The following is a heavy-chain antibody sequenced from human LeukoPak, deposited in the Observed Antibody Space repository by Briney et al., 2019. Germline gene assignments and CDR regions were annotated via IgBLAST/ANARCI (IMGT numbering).Heavy chain of an antibody. J-gene: IGHJ4*02. D-gene: IGHD6-13*01. CDR3: AARLAAAGTIYFDL. CDR2: INPSGTT. Sequence: SETLSLTCTVSGVSISGHYCSWIRQPPGKGLEWIGYINPSGTTDYNPSLRSRVTISLDTSNNQFSLKLTSVTAADTAVYYCAARLAAAGTIYFDLWGQGSLVTVSS. V-gene: IGHV4-59*11. CDR1: GVSISGHY.